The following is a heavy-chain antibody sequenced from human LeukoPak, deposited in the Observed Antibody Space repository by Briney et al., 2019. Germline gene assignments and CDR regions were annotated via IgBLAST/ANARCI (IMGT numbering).Heavy chain of an antibody. CDR1: GFTFSSYG. CDR3: AKADEMNMDY. V-gene: IGHV3-33*06. D-gene: IGHD2/OR15-2a*01. Sequence: GGSLRLSCAASGFTFSSYGMHWVRQAPGKGLEWVAVIWYDGSIRYYADSVKGRFTISKDNSKNTLYLQMNSLRAEDTAIYYCAKADEMNMDYWGQGTLVTVSS. J-gene: IGHJ4*02. CDR2: IWYDGSIR.